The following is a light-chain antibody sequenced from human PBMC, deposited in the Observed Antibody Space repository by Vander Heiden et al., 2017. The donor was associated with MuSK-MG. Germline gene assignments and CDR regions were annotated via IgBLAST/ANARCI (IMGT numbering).Light chain of an antibody. CDR3: QQYHSAAT. V-gene: IGKV3D-20*01. CDR2: DVS. CDR1: RSFSSSY. J-gene: IGKJ3*01. Sequence: EIVLTQSLAILSLSPGESATLSCMASRSFSSSYLAWYQQKPGLAPRLLLYDVSSRATGMPDRFSGSGSGTDFTLTISRLQPVDFAVYYCQQYHSAATFGPGTTVDIK.